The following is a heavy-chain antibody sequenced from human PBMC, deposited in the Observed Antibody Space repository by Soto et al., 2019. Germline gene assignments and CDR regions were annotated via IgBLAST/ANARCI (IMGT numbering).Heavy chain of an antibody. Sequence: QVQLVESGGGLVKPGRSLRLSCAASGFTFSDYYMSWIRQAPGKGLEWVSYISSSGSTIYYADSVKGRFTISRDNAKNSLYLQMNSLRAEDTAVYYCASLRGDAQAYYYYGMDVWGQGTTVTVSS. J-gene: IGHJ6*02. V-gene: IGHV3-11*01. D-gene: IGHD2-21*02. CDR2: ISSSGSTI. CDR3: ASLRGDAQAYYYYGMDV. CDR1: GFTFSDYY.